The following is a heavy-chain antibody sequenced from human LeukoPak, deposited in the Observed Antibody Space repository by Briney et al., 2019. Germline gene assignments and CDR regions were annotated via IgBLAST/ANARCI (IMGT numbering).Heavy chain of an antibody. CDR3: ARDRVAHDAFDI. CDR2: IYHSGST. J-gene: IGHJ3*02. Sequence: SGTLSLTCAVSGGSISSSNWWSWVRQPPGKGLEWIGEIYHSGSTNYNPSLKSRVTISVDTSKNQFSLKLSSVTAADTAVYYCARDRVAHDAFDIWGQGTMVTVSS. D-gene: IGHD3-3*01. CDR1: GGSISSSNW. V-gene: IGHV4-4*02.